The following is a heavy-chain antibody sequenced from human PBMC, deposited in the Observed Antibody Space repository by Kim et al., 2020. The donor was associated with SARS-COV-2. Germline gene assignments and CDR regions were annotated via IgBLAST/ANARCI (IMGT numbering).Heavy chain of an antibody. D-gene: IGHD3-10*01. J-gene: IGHJ4*02. Sequence: ADSVKGRFTTSRDNAKNSLYLQMNSLRAEDTAVYYCASSGNYYGSGSYDYWGQGTLVTVSS. CDR3: ASSGNYYGSGSYDY. V-gene: IGHV3-21*01.